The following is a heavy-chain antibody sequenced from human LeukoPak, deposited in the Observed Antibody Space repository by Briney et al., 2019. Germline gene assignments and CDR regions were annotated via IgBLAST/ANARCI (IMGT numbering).Heavy chain of an antibody. J-gene: IGHJ5*02. Sequence: SETLSLTCAVYGGSFSGYYWSWIRQPPGKGLEWIGEINHSGSTNYNPSLKSRVTISADKSKNQFSQKLSPVTAADTAVYYCARGNWFDPWGQRTLGTASP. CDR1: GGSFSGYY. CDR2: INHSGST. CDR3: ARGNWFDP. V-gene: IGHV4-34*01.